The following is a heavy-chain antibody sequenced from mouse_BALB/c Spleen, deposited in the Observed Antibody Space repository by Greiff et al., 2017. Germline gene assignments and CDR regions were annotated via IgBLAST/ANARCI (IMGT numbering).Heavy chain of an antibody. D-gene: IGHD1-2*01. CDR1: GFNIKDTY. Sequence: VQLQQSGAELVKPGASVKLSCTASGFNIKDTYMHWVKQSPEQGLEWIGRIDPANGNTKYDPKFQGKATITADTSSNTAYLQLSSLTSEDTAVYDCARRGYYGNFDYWGQGTTLTVSS. V-gene: IGHV14-3*02. CDR2: IDPANGNT. J-gene: IGHJ2*01. CDR3: ARRGYYGNFDY.